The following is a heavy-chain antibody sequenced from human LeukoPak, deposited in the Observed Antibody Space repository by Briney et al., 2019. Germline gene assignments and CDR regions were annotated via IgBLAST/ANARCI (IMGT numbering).Heavy chain of an antibody. Sequence: PSGGSLSLSCAASGFTFSSYWMSWVRHAPGEGLEWVAYIKQDGRDKYYVHSVKGRFTLSRDNAKHSLYLQVNSLSAEDTGVYYSARVDRHAHWFVPWGRGTLVSVPS. J-gene: IGHJ5*02. CDR1: GFTFSSYW. V-gene: IGHV3-7*03. CDR2: IKQDGRDK. CDR3: ARVDRHAHWFVP.